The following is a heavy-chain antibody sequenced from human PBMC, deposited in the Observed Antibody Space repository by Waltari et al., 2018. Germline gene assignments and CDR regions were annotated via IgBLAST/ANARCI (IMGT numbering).Heavy chain of an antibody. CDR1: GGSISSSSYY. J-gene: IGHJ3*02. CDR3: ARRREKATPDAFDI. V-gene: IGHV4-39*01. Sequence: QLQLQESGPGLVKPSETLSLTCTVSGGSISSSSYYWGWIRQPPGKGLEWIGSIYYSGSTYYNPSLKSRVTISVDTSKNQFSLKLSSVTAADTAVYYCARRREKATPDAFDIWGQGTMVTVSS. CDR2: IYYSGST. D-gene: IGHD1-26*01.